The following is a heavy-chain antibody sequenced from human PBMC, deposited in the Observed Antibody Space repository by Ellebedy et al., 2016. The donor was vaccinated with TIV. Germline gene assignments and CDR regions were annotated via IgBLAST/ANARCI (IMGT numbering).Heavy chain of an antibody. V-gene: IGHV4-39*01. Sequence: SETLSLTXTVSGGSIGSSSYYWGWNRHPPGKGLEWIGSIYYSGSTYYNPSLKSRVTISVDTSKNQFSLKLSSVTAADTAVYYCASGSPDPFDYWGQGTLVTVSS. CDR2: IYYSGST. J-gene: IGHJ4*02. CDR1: GGSIGSSSYY. CDR3: ASGSPDPFDY. D-gene: IGHD1-26*01.